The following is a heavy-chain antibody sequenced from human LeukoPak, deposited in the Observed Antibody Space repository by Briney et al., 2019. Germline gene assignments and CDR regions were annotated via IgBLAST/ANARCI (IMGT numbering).Heavy chain of an antibody. CDR3: ARAHYDSSGYSYNWFDP. CDR1: GGTFSSYA. D-gene: IGHD3-22*01. Sequence: SVKVSCKASGGTFSSYAISWVRQAPGQGLEWMGRIIPILGIANYAQKFQGRVTITADKSTSTAYMELSSLRSEDTAVYYCARAHYDSSGYSYNWFDPWGQGTLVTVSS. V-gene: IGHV1-69*04. J-gene: IGHJ5*02. CDR2: IIPILGIA.